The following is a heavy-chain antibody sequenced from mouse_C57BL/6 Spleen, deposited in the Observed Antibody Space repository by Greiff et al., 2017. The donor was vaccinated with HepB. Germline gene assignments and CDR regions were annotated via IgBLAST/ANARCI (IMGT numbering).Heavy chain of an antibody. Sequence: VQLQQPGAELVMPGASVKLSCKASGYTFTSYWMHWVKQRPGQGLEWIGEIDPSDSYTNYNQKFKGKSTLTVDKSSSTAYMQLSSLTSEDSAVYYCARRLRRDYYAMDYWGQGTSVTVSS. CDR1: GYTFTSYW. CDR3: ARRLRRDYYAMDY. V-gene: IGHV1-69*01. CDR2: IDPSDSYT. D-gene: IGHD2-4*01. J-gene: IGHJ4*01.